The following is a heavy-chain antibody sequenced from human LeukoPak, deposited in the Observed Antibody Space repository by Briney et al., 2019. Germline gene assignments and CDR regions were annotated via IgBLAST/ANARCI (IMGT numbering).Heavy chain of an antibody. Sequence: PGGSLRLSCAASGFTFSSYAMSWVRQAPGKGLEWVAFIRYDGSNKYYADSVKGRFTISRDNSKNTLYLQMNSLRAEDTAVYYCAKAQLLWFGELYYMDVWGKGTTVTISS. D-gene: IGHD3-10*01. CDR3: AKAQLLWFGELYYMDV. V-gene: IGHV3-30*02. CDR2: IRYDGSNK. CDR1: GFTFSSYA. J-gene: IGHJ6*03.